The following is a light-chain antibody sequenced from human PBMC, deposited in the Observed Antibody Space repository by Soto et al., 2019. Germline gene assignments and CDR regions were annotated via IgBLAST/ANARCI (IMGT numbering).Light chain of an antibody. J-gene: IGLJ1*01. Sequence: QSALTQPPSASGSPGQSVTISCTGSSSDVGHSNFVSWYQQHPGKGPKLIIYEVSKRPSGAPDRFSGSKSGNTASLSVSGLQDEDEADYFCNAQADNGKHVFGTGTKLTVL. V-gene: IGLV2-8*01. CDR1: SSDVGHSNF. CDR2: EVS. CDR3: NAQADNGKHV.